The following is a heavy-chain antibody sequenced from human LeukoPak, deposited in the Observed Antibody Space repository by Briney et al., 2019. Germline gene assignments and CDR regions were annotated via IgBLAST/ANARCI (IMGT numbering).Heavy chain of an antibody. D-gene: IGHD3-10*01. J-gene: IGHJ4*02. V-gene: IGHV3-49*04. CDR2: IRSKAYGGTT. CDR3: TRLELLWFGELLTPSDY. Sequence: PGGSLRLSCAASGFTFSNAWMSWVRQAPGKGLEWVGFIRSKAYGGTTEYAASVKGRFTIARDDSKSIAYLQMNSLKTEDTAVYYCTRLELLWFGELLTPSDYWGQGTLVTVSS. CDR1: GFTFSNAW.